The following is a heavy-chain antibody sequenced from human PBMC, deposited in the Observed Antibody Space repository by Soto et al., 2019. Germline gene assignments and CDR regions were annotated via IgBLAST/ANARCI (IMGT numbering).Heavy chain of an antibody. V-gene: IGHV1-69*13. CDR3: AKDLALYGMDV. D-gene: IGHD3-16*02. CDR1: GGTFSSYA. CDR2: IIPIFGTA. J-gene: IGHJ6*02. Sequence: SVKASCKASGGTFSSYALRWVSQAPGQGLEWMGGIIPIFGTASYAQKFQGRVTITADESTSTAYMELSSLRSEDTAVYYCAKDLALYGMDVWGQGTTVTVSS.